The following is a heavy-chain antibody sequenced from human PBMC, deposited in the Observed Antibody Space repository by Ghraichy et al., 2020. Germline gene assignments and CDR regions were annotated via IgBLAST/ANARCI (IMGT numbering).Heavy chain of an antibody. CDR1: GFTFSSYG. Sequence: LSLTCAASGFTFSSYGMHWVRQAPGKGLEWVAVISYDGSNKYYADSVKGRFTISRDNSKNTLYLQMNSLRAEDTAVYYCARVQDIAAAGPHYYYYGMDVWGQGTTVTVSS. J-gene: IGHJ6*02. CDR3: ARVQDIAAAGPHYYYYGMDV. CDR2: ISYDGSNK. D-gene: IGHD6-13*01. V-gene: IGHV3-30*03.